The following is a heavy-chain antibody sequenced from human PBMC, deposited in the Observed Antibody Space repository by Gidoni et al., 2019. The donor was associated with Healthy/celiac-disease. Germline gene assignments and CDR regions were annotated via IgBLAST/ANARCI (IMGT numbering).Heavy chain of an antibody. J-gene: IGHJ3*02. V-gene: IGHV4-39*01. CDR2: IYYSGCT. D-gene: IGHD3-22*01. Sequence: DTLSLTGTVPGGRTSSSSYYWGWIRQPPGKWLEWIGSIYYSGCTYYNPSLKSRVTISVDTSKNQFSLKLSSVTAADTAVYYCARPPLEDYYDSSGYYFSDAFDIWGQGTMVTVSS. CDR1: GGRTSSSSYY. CDR3: ARPPLEDYYDSSGYYFSDAFDI.